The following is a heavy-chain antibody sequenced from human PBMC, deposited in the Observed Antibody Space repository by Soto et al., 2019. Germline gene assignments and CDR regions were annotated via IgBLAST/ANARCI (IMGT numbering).Heavy chain of an antibody. CDR2: ISWNSGSI. V-gene: IGHV3-9*01. Sequence: GGSLRLSCAASGFTFDDYAMHWVRQAPGKGLEWVSGISWNSGSIGYADSVKGRFTISRDNAKNSLYLQMNSLRAEDTALYYCAKDPYSSGWYADYWGQGTLVTVSS. D-gene: IGHD6-19*01. CDR3: AKDPYSSGWYADY. J-gene: IGHJ4*02. CDR1: GFTFDDYA.